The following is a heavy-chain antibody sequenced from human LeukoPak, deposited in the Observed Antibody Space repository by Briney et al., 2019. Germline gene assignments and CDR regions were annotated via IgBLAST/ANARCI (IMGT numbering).Heavy chain of an antibody. D-gene: IGHD2-2*01. V-gene: IGHV1-8*03. CDR2: MNPNSGNT. Sequence: ASVKVSCKASGYTFTSFDIIWVRQATGQGLEWMGWMNPNSGNTDYAQKFQGRVTFSRTTSINTAFMDLSSLRSEDTAVYYCARGVYQLPHYYYYMDVWGKGTTVTVSS. CDR1: GYTFTSFD. CDR3: ARGVYQLPHYYYYMDV. J-gene: IGHJ6*03.